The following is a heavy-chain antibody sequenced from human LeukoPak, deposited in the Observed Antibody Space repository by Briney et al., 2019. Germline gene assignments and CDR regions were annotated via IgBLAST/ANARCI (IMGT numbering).Heavy chain of an antibody. CDR1: GGSISSYY. Sequence: SETLSLTCTVSGGSISSYYWSWIRQPPGKGLEWIGYIYYSGSTNYNPSLKSRVTISVDTSKNQFSLKLSSVAAADTAVYYCARDSHDSSGYQSYFQHWGQGTLVTVSS. CDR3: ARDSHDSSGYQSYFQH. J-gene: IGHJ1*01. V-gene: IGHV4-59*12. CDR2: IYYSGST. D-gene: IGHD3-22*01.